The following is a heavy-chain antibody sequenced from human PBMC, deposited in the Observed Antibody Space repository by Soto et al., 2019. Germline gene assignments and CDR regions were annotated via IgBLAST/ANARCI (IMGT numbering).Heavy chain of an antibody. J-gene: IGHJ6*02. V-gene: IGHV3-48*03. CDR2: ISSSGSTI. D-gene: IGHD3-10*01. CDR1: GFTFSSYE. CDR3: ARGSGSYSYYYYGMDV. Sequence: GSLRLSCAASGFTFSSYEMNWVRQAPGKGLEWVSYISSSGSTIYYADSVRGRFTISRDNAKNSLYLQMNSLRAEDTAVYYCARGSGSYSYYYYGMDVWGQGTTVTVSS.